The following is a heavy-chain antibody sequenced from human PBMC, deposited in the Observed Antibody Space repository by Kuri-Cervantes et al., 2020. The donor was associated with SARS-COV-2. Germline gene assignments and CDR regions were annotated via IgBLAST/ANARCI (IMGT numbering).Heavy chain of an antibody. J-gene: IGHJ6*02. CDR1: GGTFSSYT. CDR3: ATNSGSYPLGYGMDV. D-gene: IGHD1-26*01. Sequence: SVKVSCKASGGTFSSYTISWVRQAPGQGLEWMGRIIPILGIANYAQKFQGRVTITADKSTSTAYMELSSLRSEDTAVYYCATNSGSYPLGYGMDVWGQGTTVNVSS. CDR2: IIPILGIA. V-gene: IGHV1-69*02.